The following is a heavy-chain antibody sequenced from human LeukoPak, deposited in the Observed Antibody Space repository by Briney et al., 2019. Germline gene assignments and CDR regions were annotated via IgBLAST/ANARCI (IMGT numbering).Heavy chain of an antibody. CDR3: ARGICSSTSCYTGSIYMDV. CDR2: IYTSGTT. Sequence: SETLSLTCTIYGGSISSYYWSWILQPPGKGVEWIGYIYTSGTTNYNPSLKSRVTISVDTSKNQFSLKLSSVTAADTAVYYCARGICSSTSCYTGSIYMDVWGKGTTVTVSS. D-gene: IGHD2-2*02. CDR1: GGSISSYY. J-gene: IGHJ6*03. V-gene: IGHV4-4*09.